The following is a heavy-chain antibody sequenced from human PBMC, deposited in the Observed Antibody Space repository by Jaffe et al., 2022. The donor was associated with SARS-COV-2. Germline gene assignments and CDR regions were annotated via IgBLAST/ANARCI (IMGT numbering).Heavy chain of an antibody. V-gene: IGHV3-30*04. CDR2: ISYDGGNK. CDR3: ARAFLADNYGQEGYFDY. J-gene: IGHJ4*02. CDR1: GFSFSSYA. D-gene: IGHD3-3*02. Sequence: QVQLVESGGGVVQPGRSLRLSCEASGFSFSSYAMHWVRQAPGKGLEWVAFISYDGGNKYYADPVKGRFTVSRDNSKNTMYLQMNSLRAEDTAVYTCARAFLADNYGQEGYFDYWGQGTLVTVSS.